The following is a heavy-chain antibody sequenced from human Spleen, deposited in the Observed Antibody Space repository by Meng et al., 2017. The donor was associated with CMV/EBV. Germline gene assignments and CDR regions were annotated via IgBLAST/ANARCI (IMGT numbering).Heavy chain of an antibody. CDR1: GGSFSGYY. V-gene: IGHV4-34*01. Sequence: SETLSLTCAVYGGSFSGYYWGWIRQPPGKGLEWIGTIYYSGNTYYNPSLKSRVTISIDTPKNQFSVKLNSVTAADTAVYYCARDSAKFGELSPFDYWGQGTLVTVSS. CDR2: IYYSGNT. CDR3: ARDSAKFGELSPFDY. D-gene: IGHD3-10*01. J-gene: IGHJ4*02.